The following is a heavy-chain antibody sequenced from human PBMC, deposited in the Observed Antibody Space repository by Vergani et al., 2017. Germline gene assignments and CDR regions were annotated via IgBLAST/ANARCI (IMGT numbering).Heavy chain of an antibody. V-gene: IGHV3-23*04. Sequence: EVQLVESGGVVVQPGGSLRLSCAASGFIFSDHYMDWVRQAPGKGLEWVSTLSASDRRTHYADSVKGRFTISRDNSKNTLFLHMNSLRPEDTAVYYCAKVGRSEVAGTFGAFDIWGQGTMVTVSS. CDR1: GFIFSDHY. J-gene: IGHJ3*02. CDR2: LSASDRRT. D-gene: IGHD6-19*01. CDR3: AKVGRSEVAGTFGAFDI.